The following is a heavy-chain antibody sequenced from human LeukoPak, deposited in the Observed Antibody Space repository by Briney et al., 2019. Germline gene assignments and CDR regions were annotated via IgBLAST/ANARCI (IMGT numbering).Heavy chain of an antibody. CDR1: GFTFSNYA. CDR3: AKGWGPYCSGTTCIFDY. V-gene: IGHV3-23*01. D-gene: IGHD2-2*01. CDR2: VSGSGGST. Sequence: GGSLRLSCAASGFTFSNYAMSWVRQAPGKGLEWVSAVSGSGGSTYYADSVKGRFTISRDNSKNTLYLQLNSQRAEDTAVYYCAKGWGPYCSGTTCIFDYWGQGTLVTVSS. J-gene: IGHJ4*02.